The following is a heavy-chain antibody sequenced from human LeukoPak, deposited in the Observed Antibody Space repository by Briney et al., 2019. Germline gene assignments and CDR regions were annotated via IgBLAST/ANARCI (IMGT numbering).Heavy chain of an antibody. Sequence: PGGSLRLSCVGSGLGLSGYWMHWDRQVPGKGLAWLSRIDSDGGRIQYADSVKGRFTISRDNAKSTVYLQMNSLRPEDTALYYCVADSGNRSGGDLWGQGTLVTVSS. CDR1: GLGLSGYW. V-gene: IGHV3-74*03. J-gene: IGHJ5*02. CDR3: VADSGNRSGGDL. CDR2: IDSDGGRI. D-gene: IGHD1-26*01.